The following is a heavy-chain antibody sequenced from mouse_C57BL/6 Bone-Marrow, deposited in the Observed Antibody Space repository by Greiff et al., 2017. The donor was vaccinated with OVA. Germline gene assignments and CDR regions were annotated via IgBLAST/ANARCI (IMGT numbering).Heavy chain of an antibody. CDR1: GYTFTSYW. CDR3: ARSPYYYGSSHWYFDV. D-gene: IGHD1-1*01. Sequence: QVQLKQPGAELVMPGASVKLSCKASGYTFTSYWMHWVKQRPGQGLEWIGEIDPSDSYTNYNQKFKGKSTLTVDKSSSTAYMQLSSLTSEDSAVDYCARSPYYYGSSHWYFDVWGTGTTVTVSS. J-gene: IGHJ1*03. CDR2: IDPSDSYT. V-gene: IGHV1-69*01.